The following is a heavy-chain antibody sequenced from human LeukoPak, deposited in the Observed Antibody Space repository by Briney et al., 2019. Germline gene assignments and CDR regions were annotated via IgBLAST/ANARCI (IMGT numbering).Heavy chain of an antibody. V-gene: IGHV1-69*13. CDR2: IIPIFGTA. D-gene: IGHD6-13*01. CDR3: ATVGIAAAGTPDY. Sequence: SVKVSCEASGGTFSSYAISWVRQAPGQGLEWMGGIIPIFGTANYAQKFQGRVTITADESTSTAYMELSSLRSEDTAVYYCATVGIAAAGTPDYWGQGTLVTVSS. CDR1: GGTFSSYA. J-gene: IGHJ4*02.